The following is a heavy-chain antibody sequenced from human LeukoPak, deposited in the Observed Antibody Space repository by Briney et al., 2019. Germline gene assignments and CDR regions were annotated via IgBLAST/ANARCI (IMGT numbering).Heavy chain of an antibody. CDR3: ARDPDSPHILRYFDWLDYYYGMDV. CDR2: ISAYNGNT. J-gene: IGHJ6*02. CDR1: GYTFTSYG. D-gene: IGHD3-9*01. V-gene: IGHV1-18*01. Sequence: ASVKVSCKASGYTFTSYGISWVRQAPGQGLEWMGWISAYNGNTNYAQKLQGRVTMTTDTSTGTAYMELRSLRSDDTAVYYCARDPDSPHILRYFDWLDYYYGMDVWGQGTTVTVSS.